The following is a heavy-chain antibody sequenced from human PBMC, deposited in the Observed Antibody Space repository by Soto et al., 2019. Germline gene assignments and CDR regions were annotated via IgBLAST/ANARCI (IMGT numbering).Heavy chain of an antibody. CDR2: IYHSGST. V-gene: IGHV4-4*02. CDR3: ASGDCSSTSCYANYYYYGMDV. J-gene: IGHJ6*02. D-gene: IGHD2-2*01. Sequence: SETLSLTCAVSGGSISSSNWWSWVRQPPGKGLEWIGEIYHSGSTNYNPSLKSRVTISVDKSKNQFSLKLSSVTAADTAVYYCASGDCSSTSCYANYYYYGMDVWGQGTTVTVSS. CDR1: GGSISSSNW.